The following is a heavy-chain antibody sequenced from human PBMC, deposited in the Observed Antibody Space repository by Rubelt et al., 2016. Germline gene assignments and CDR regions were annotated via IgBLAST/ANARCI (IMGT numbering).Heavy chain of an antibody. CDR3: AIPGYSYGTSDY. CDR2: ISSSGSTI. D-gene: IGHD5-18*01. CDR1: GFTFSSCE. J-gene: IGHJ4*02. V-gene: IGHV3-48*03. Sequence: EVQLVESGGGLVQPGGSLRLSCAASGFTFSSCEMNWVRQAPGKGLEWVSYISSSGSTIYYADSVKGRFTISRDNAKNSLILPMIGLRAEDTAVYYCAIPGYSYGTSDYWGQGTLVTVSS.